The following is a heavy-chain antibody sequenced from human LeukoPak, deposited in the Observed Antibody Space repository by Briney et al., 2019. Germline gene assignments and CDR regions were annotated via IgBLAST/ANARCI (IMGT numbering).Heavy chain of an antibody. CDR3: ARGIVRGITTFDY. Sequence: SETLSLTCIVPGGSISSNYFYWAWIRQPPGKGLDWIGSIYYSGNTYYNPSLKSRITISVDTSKNQFSLKLSSVTAADTAVFYCARGIVRGITTFDYWGQGTLVTVSS. D-gene: IGHD3-10*01. V-gene: IGHV4-39*01. CDR2: IYYSGNT. J-gene: IGHJ4*02. CDR1: GGSISSNYFY.